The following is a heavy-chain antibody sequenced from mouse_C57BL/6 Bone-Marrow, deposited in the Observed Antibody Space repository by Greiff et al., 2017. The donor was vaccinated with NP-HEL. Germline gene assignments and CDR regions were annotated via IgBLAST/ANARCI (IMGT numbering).Heavy chain of an antibody. J-gene: IGHJ3*01. CDR2: IYPRSGNT. CDR1: GYTFTSYG. V-gene: IGHV1-81*01. Sequence: VQLQQSGAELARPGASVKLSCKASGYTFTSYGISWVKQRTGQGLEWIGEIYPRSGNTYYNEKFKGKATLTADKSSRTAYLELRSLTSEDSAFSFCARGLLLCDTGFAFGGRGTLVTVSA. CDR3: ARGLLLCDTGFAF. D-gene: IGHD2-3*01.